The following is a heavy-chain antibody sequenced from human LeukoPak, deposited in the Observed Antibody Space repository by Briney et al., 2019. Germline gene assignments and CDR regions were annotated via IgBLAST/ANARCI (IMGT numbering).Heavy chain of an antibody. V-gene: IGHV4-30-2*01. CDR3: ASGREYQLLDV. CDR1: GGSISSGGYS. CDR2: IYHSGST. Sequence: SQTLSLTCAVSGGSISSGGYSWGWIRQPPGEGLEWIGYIYHSGSTYYNPSLKSRVTISVDRSKNQFSLKLSSVTAADTAVYYCASGREYQLLDVWGQGTTVTVSS. D-gene: IGHD2-2*01. J-gene: IGHJ6*02.